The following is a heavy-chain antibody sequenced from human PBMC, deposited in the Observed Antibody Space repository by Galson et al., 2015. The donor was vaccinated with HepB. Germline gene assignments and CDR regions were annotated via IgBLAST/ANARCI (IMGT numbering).Heavy chain of an antibody. CDR1: GYTFTSYA. CDR2: INAGNGNT. V-gene: IGHV1-3*01. CDR3: ARGGVWGGLELGDLGGFDP. D-gene: IGHD3-16*01. J-gene: IGHJ5*02. Sequence: SVKVSCKASGYTFTSYAMHWVRQAPGQRLEWMGWINAGNGNTKYSQQFQGRVTITRDTSASTAYMELSSLGSEDTAVYYCARGGVWGGLELGDLGGFDPWGQGTLVTVSS.